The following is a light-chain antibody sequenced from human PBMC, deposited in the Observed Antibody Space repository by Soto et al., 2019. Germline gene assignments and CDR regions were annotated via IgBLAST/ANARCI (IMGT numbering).Light chain of an antibody. CDR3: QQLNTYPLT. V-gene: IGKV1-9*01. CDR1: QGISSY. Sequence: GDRVTITCRASQGISSYLAWYQQQPGKAPKLLISAASTLQSGVPSRFSGSGSGTEFTLTISSLQPEDFATYYCQQLNTYPLTFGGGTKV. J-gene: IGKJ4*01. CDR2: AAS.